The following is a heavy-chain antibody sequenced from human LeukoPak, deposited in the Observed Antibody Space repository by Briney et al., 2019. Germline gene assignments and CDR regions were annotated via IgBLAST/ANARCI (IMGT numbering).Heavy chain of an antibody. CDR3: ARVQMATIFDS. CDR1: GGSLSSGNSY. CDR2: ISYSGST. D-gene: IGHD5-24*01. Sequence: SETLSLTCTVSGGSLSSGNSYWSWIRQPPGEGLEWIGYISYSGSTYYNASLKSRVSVSIDTSNNRFSLKLTSMTAADTAIYYCARVQMATIFDSWGQGTLVTVSS. J-gene: IGHJ4*02. V-gene: IGHV4-30-4*01.